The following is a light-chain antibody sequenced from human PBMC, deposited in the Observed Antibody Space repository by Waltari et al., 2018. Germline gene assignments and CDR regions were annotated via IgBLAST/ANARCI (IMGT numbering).Light chain of an antibody. CDR2: FAS. J-gene: IGKJ4*01. V-gene: IGKV1-9*01. CDR1: QGINNY. CDR3: QHLNGYPIT. Sequence: IQLTQSPSSLSASVGDRVTITCRASQGINNYLAWYQQKPWEAPKPLIYFASTLERGVPSRFSGSGSGTDFTLTISSLQPEDFATYYCQHLNGYPITFGGGTKVEIK.